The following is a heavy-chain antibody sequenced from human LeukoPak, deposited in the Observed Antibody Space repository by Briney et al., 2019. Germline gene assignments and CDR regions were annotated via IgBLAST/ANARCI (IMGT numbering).Heavy chain of an antibody. CDR1: GDXISSSSYY. Sequence: SETLSLTCTVSGDXISSSSYYWGWIRQPSGRGLEWIASIYYSGSTYYNPSLKSRVTISVDTSKNQFSLNLSSVTAADTSFYYCASLGASGYVHYWGQGTLVTVSS. CDR2: IYYSGST. V-gene: IGHV4-39*01. D-gene: IGHD3-10*02. CDR3: ASLGASGYVHY. J-gene: IGHJ4*02.